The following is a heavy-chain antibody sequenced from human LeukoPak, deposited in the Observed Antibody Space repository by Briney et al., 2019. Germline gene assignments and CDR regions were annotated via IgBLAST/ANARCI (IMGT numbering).Heavy chain of an antibody. CDR3: AIVEVPRDINDWYFDL. V-gene: IGHV4-38-2*02. J-gene: IGHJ2*01. D-gene: IGHD2-15*01. Sequence: PSETLSLTCTVSGYSIAHGFFWAWIRQPPGGGLEWIGSLYHSGTTYYNTSLKSRISTSVDTSKNQFSLKLRLVTAADTAVYYCAIVEVPRDINDWYFDLWGRGTLVTVSS. CDR2: LYHSGTT. CDR1: GYSIAHGFF.